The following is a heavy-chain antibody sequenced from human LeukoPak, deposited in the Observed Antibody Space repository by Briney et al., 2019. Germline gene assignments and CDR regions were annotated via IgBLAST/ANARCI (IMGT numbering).Heavy chain of an antibody. V-gene: IGHV3-74*01. CDR1: GVSFSNYW. CDR2: INSGGSST. D-gene: IGHD3-9*01. Sequence: GGALRLSCAASGVSFSNYWMSWVRQGPGQGLVWVSRINSGGSSTNYAATVKRRNTMSRAHDKIMDYRQMYSLRAEDTAAYHGEKDATLTSRWYYFDYWGQGTLVTVSS. CDR3: EKDATLTSRWYYFDY. J-gene: IGHJ4*02.